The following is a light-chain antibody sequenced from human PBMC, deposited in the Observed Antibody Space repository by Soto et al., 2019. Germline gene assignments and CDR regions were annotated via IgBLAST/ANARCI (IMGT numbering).Light chain of an antibody. CDR2: EVN. J-gene: IGLJ1*01. V-gene: IGLV2-8*01. Sequence: QSVLTQPPSASGSPGQSVTISCTGTRSDVGGYNYVSWYQQHPGKVPKLILFEVNKRPSGVSGRFSGSKSGNTASLTISGLQAEDEADYYCCSFTSSNTHVFGTGTKLIVL. CDR1: RSDVGGYNY. CDR3: CSFTSSNTHV.